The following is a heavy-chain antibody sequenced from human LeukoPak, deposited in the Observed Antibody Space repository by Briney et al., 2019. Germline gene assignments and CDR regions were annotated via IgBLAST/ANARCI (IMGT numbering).Heavy chain of an antibody. CDR2: IQEDGSEK. Sequence: GGSLRLSCAVSGFTFSNYLMRWVRQAPGKGLEWVANIQEDGSEKYYVDSVEGRFTISRDNAKNPLYLQTNSLRAEDTAVYYCARGFSGSYRTPIGYWGQGTLVTVSS. CDR1: GFTFSNYL. D-gene: IGHD1-26*01. J-gene: IGHJ4*02. V-gene: IGHV3-7*01. CDR3: ARGFSGSYRTPIGY.